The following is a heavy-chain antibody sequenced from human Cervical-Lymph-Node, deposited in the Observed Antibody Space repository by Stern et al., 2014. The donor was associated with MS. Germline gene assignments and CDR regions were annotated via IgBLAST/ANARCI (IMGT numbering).Heavy chain of an antibody. Sequence: ESGPTLVKPTQTLTLTCTFSGFSLRTSGVGVGWIRQPPGKAVEWLAVIYWDDDKRYSPSLKTSLTITKDTSKNQVVLTMTNMDPVDTATYYCAQTVGNSGTSNVDSWGQGTLVTVSS. V-gene: IGHV2-5*02. CDR3: AQTVGNSGTSNVDS. CDR1: GFSLRTSGVG. CDR2: IYWDDDK. J-gene: IGHJ4*02. D-gene: IGHD3-10*01.